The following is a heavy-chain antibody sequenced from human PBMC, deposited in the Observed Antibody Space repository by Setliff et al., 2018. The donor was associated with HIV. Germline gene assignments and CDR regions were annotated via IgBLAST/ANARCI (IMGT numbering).Heavy chain of an antibody. Sequence: SETLSLTCSVSGGSISSYYWSWIRQPPGKGLEWIGYIYTSESSNYNPSLKSRVTFSVDTSKNQFSLKLSSVTAADTAGYYCARSARFFYASGSRRYFDLWGRGTLVTSPQ. CDR1: GGSISSYY. D-gene: IGHD3-10*01. V-gene: IGHV4-4*08. CDR2: IYTSESS. CDR3: ARSARFFYASGSRRYFDL. J-gene: IGHJ2*01.